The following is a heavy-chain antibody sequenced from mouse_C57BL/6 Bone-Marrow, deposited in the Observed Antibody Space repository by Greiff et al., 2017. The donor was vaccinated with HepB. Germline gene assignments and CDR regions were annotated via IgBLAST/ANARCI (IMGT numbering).Heavy chain of an antibody. D-gene: IGHD2-1*01. CDR2: ISNGGGST. CDR3: ARQGLLCFYYAMDY. CDR1: GFTFSDYY. J-gene: IGHJ4*01. V-gene: IGHV5-12*01. Sequence: EVQGVESGGGLVQPGGSLKLSCAASGFTFSDYYMYWVRQTPEKRLEWVAYISNGGGSTYYPDTVKGRFTISRDNAKNTLYLQMSRLKSEDTAMYYCARQGLLCFYYAMDYWGQGTSVTVSS.